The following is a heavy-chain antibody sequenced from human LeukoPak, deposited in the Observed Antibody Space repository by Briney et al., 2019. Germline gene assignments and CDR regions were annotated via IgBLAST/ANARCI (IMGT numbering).Heavy chain of an antibody. CDR1: GGSISSSSYY. V-gene: IGHV4-39*01. CDR2: IYYSGST. J-gene: IGHJ4*02. Sequence: SETLSLTCTVSGGSISSSSYYWGWIRQPPGKGLEWIGSIYYSGSTYHNPSLKSRVTISVDTSKNQFSLKLSSVTAADTAVYYCARHGVIGAAAGFDYWGQGTLVTVSS. D-gene: IGHD6-13*01. CDR3: ARHGVIGAAAGFDY.